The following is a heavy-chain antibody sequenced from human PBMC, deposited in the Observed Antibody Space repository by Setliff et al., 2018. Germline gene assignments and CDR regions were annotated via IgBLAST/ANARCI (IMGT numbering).Heavy chain of an antibody. CDR3: ARTGTYRYFDY. D-gene: IGHD1-1*01. V-gene: IGHV4-38-2*01. J-gene: IGHJ4*02. CDR2: IYSGGTT. Sequence: SETLSLTCSVSDFPVSGVYYWAWIRQPPGKGLEWIGRIYSGGTTYYNSSLKSRVTISVDTSKSQFSLRLNSVTAADTAVYYCARTGTYRYFDYWGRGTLVTVSS. CDR1: DFPVSGVYY.